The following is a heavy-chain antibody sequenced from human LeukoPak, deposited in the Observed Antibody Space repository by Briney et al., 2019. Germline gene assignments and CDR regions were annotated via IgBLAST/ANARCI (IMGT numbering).Heavy chain of an antibody. Sequence: PGGSLRLSCAASGFTFSSYSMNWVRQAPGKGLEWVSSISSSSSYIYYADSVKGRFTISRDNAKNSLYLQMNSLRAEDTAVYYCARVPYSSSWYPTFDYWGQGTLVTVSS. CDR2: ISSSSSYI. CDR1: GFTFSSYS. D-gene: IGHD6-13*01. J-gene: IGHJ4*02. CDR3: ARVPYSSSWYPTFDY. V-gene: IGHV3-21*01.